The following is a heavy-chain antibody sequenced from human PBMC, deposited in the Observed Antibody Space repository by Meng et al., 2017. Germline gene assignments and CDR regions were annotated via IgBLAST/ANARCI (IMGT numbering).Heavy chain of an antibody. V-gene: IGHV3-74*01. CDR2: INSDGSST. Sequence: GGSLRLSCAASGFTFSSYWMHWVRQAPGKGLVWVSRINSDGSSTSYADSVKGRFTISRDNAKNTLYLQMNSLRAEDTAVYYCARDCERGYSGYDLDFYCYYGMDVWGQGTTVTVSS. D-gene: IGHD5-12*01. J-gene: IGHJ6*02. CDR1: GFTFSSYW. CDR3: ARDCERGYSGYDLDFYCYYGMDV.